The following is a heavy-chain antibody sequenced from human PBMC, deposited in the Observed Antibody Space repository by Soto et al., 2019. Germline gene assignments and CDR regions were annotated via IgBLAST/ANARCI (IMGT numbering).Heavy chain of an antibody. J-gene: IGHJ4*02. V-gene: IGHV3-33*01. CDR1: GFTFSSYG. CDR2: IWSDGSNK. CDR3: AREFWSGPFDY. D-gene: IGHD3-3*01. Sequence: QVQLVESGGGVVQPGRSLRLSCAASGFTFSSYGLHWVRQAPGKGLEWVAVIWSDGSNKYYADSVKGRFTISRDNPQNTLYLQMNSLTAEDTAVYYCAREFWSGPFDYWGQGTLVTVSS.